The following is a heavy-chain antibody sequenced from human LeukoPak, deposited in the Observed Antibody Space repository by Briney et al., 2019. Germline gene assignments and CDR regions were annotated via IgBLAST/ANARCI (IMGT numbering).Heavy chain of an antibody. CDR1: GGSISSRSHY. V-gene: IGHV4-39*07. CDR2: IYYSGST. D-gene: IGHD2-21*02. Sequence: PSETLSLTCTVAGGSISSRSHYWGWIRQPPGKGLEWIGSIYYSGSTYYNPSLKSRVTISVDTSKNQFSLKLSSVTAADTAVYYCTSLVVTATNYGMDVWGQGTAVTVSS. CDR3: TSLVVTATNYGMDV. J-gene: IGHJ6*02.